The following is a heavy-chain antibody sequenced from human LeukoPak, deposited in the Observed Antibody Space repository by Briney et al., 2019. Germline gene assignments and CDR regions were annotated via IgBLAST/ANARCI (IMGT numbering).Heavy chain of an antibody. D-gene: IGHD2-15*01. CDR1: GYTFTDFF. V-gene: IGHV1-2*02. CDR2: INPNSGDT. CDR3: ARPYCSGGSCYGYFDY. J-gene: IGHJ4*02. Sequence: ASVKVSFKVSGYTFTDFFIHWVRQAPGQGLEWMGWINPNSGDTNYAQKFQGRVTMTRDTSISTAYMELSRLRSDDTAIYYCARPYCSGGSCYGYFDYWGQGPLVTVSS.